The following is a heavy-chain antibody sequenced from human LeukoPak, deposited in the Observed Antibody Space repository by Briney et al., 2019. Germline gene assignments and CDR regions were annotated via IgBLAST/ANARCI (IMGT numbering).Heavy chain of an antibody. CDR2: ISYDGSNK. Sequence: PGGSLRLSCAASGFTFSSYAMHWVRQAPGKGLERVAVISYDGSNKYYADSVKGRFTISRDSSKNTLYLQMNSLRAEDTAVYYCARDKTARYYFDYWGQGTLVTVSS. V-gene: IGHV3-30*04. CDR1: GFTFSSYA. CDR3: ARDKTARYYFDY. J-gene: IGHJ4*02.